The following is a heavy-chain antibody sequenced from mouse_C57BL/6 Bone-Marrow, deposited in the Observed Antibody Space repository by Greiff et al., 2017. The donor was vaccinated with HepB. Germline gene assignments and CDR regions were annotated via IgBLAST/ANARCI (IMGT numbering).Heavy chain of an antibody. CDR1: GYTFTSYW. V-gene: IGHV1-64*01. Sequence: VQLQQPGAELVKPGASVKLSCKASGYTFTSYWMHWVKQRPGQGLEWIGMIHPNSGSTNYNEKFKSKATLTVDKSSSTAYMQLSSLTSEDSAVYYCARGYYSNLAWFAYWGQGTLVTVSA. CDR3: ARGYYSNLAWFAY. J-gene: IGHJ3*01. D-gene: IGHD2-5*01. CDR2: IHPNSGST.